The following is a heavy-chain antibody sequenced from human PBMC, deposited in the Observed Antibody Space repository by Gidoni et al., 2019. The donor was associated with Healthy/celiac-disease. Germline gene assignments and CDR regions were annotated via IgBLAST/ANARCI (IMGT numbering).Heavy chain of an antibody. CDR1: GGSISSGGYY. CDR2: IYYSGST. J-gene: IGHJ2*01. Sequence: QVQLQESGPGLVKPSQTLSLTCTVSGGSISSGGYYWSWIRQHPGKGLEWIGYIYYSGSTYYNPSLKSRVTISVDTSKNQFSLKLSSVTAADTAVYYCARIERQLYDWYFDLWGRGTLVTVSS. CDR3: ARIERQLYDWYFDL. V-gene: IGHV4-31*03. D-gene: IGHD6-13*01.